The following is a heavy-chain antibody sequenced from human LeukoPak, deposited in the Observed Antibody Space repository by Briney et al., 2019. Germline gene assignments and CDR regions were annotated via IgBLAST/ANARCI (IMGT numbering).Heavy chain of an antibody. CDR3: ARRERAVAGTSHFDY. J-gene: IGHJ4*02. CDR2: IIPIFGTA. V-gene: IGHV1-69*01. CDR1: GGTFSRYA. Sequence: GASVKVSCKASGGTFSRYAISWVRQAPGQGLEWMGGIIPIFGTAKYAQQFQGRVTITADESTSTAYMELSSLRSEDTAVYYCARRERAVAGTSHFDYWGQGTLVTVSS. D-gene: IGHD6-19*01.